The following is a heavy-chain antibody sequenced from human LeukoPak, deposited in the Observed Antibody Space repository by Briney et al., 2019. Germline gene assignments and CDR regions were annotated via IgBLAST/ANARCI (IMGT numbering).Heavy chain of an antibody. V-gene: IGHV1-69*04. J-gene: IGHJ4*02. CDR3: ARGRSAVTTRLDY. D-gene: IGHD4-17*01. Sequence: SVKVSCKASGGTFSSYAISWVRQAPGQGLEWMGRIIPILGIANYAQKFQGRVTITADKSTSTAYMELSSLRSEDTAVYYCARGRSAVTTRLDYWSQGTLVTVSS. CDR2: IIPILGIA. CDR1: GGTFSSYA.